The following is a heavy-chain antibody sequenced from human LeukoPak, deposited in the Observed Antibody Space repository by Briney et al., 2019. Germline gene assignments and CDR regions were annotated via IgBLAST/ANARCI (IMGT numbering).Heavy chain of an antibody. CDR1: GASMSSNSYY. D-gene: IGHD1-1*01. CDR3: ARHVQDYAMGV. Sequence: SETLSLTCTVSGASMSSNSYYWSWIRQPPGTGLEWFASVKSGNTYYSPSLRSRVTISVDTSKNQFSLRLNSVTAADTAVYYCARHVQDYAMGVWGQGTTVTVSS. V-gene: IGHV4-39*01. CDR2: VKSGNT. J-gene: IGHJ6*02.